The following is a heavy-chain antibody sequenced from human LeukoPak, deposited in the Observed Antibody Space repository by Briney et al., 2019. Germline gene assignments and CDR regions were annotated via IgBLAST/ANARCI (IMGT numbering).Heavy chain of an antibody. CDR1: GGSNSSQY. D-gene: IGHD3-22*01. CDR2: IYCSGTT. CDR3: ARLPDNASCGYPDTFDM. J-gene: IGHJ3*02. Sequence: PSETLSLTCTVSGGSNSSQYWSWIRQPPGKGLEWIGYIYCSGTTKYNPSLQSRVAISLDTSENNFSLKLTSVTAAATAVYYCARLPDNASCGYPDTFDMWGQGTVVTVSS. V-gene: IGHV4-59*11.